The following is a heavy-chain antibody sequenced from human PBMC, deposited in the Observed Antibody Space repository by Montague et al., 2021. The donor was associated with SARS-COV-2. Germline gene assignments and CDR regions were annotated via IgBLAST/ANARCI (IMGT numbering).Heavy chain of an antibody. Sequence: SETLSLTCTVSGGSINSTTYYWAWIRQTPEKGLEWIGYIYCTGSTNYNPSLRNRITISIDTSANQFSLKLRSVTPADTAVYYCVRDSYDTSDYFQGTFDVWGHGTVVSVSS. CDR3: VRDSYDTSDYFQGTFDV. CDR2: IYCTGST. D-gene: IGHD3-22*01. J-gene: IGHJ3*01. V-gene: IGHV4-61*01. CDR1: GGSINSTTYY.